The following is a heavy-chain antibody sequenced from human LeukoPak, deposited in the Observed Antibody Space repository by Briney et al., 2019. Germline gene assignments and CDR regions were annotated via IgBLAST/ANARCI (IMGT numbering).Heavy chain of an antibody. Sequence: ASVKVSCKASGYTFTGYYMHWVRQAPGQGLEWMGWINPNSGGTNYAQKFQGRVTTTRDTSISTAYMELSRLRSDDTAVYYCARTYSGSYYDPWYYYYGMDVWGQGTTVTLSS. D-gene: IGHD1-26*01. V-gene: IGHV1-2*02. CDR1: GYTFTGYY. CDR3: ARTYSGSYYDPWYYYYGMDV. CDR2: INPNSGGT. J-gene: IGHJ6*02.